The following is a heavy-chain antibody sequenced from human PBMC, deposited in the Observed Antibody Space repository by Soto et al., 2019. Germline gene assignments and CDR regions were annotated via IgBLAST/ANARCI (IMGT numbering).Heavy chain of an antibody. V-gene: IGHV4-4*02. Sequence: SETLSLTCAVSGGSISSSNWWSWVRQPPGKGLEWIGEIYHSGSTNYNPSLKSRVTISVDKSKNQFSLKLSSVTAADTAVYYCARDPINEDYGGNTYGMDVWGQGTTVTVSS. CDR2: IYHSGST. CDR1: GGSISSSNW. J-gene: IGHJ6*02. CDR3: ARDPINEDYGGNTYGMDV. D-gene: IGHD4-17*01.